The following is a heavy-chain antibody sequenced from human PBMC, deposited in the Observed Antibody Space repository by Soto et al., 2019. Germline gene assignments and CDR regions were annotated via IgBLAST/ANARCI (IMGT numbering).Heavy chain of an antibody. CDR1: GYSFTSYW. Sequence: XESLKISCKGSGYSFTSYWIGWVRQMPGKGLEWMGIIYPGDSDTRYSPSFQGQVTISADKSISTAYLQWSSLKASDTAMYYCARHAGSGWSNYYYYGMDVWGQGTTVTVSS. J-gene: IGHJ6*02. CDR3: ARHAGSGWSNYYYYGMDV. V-gene: IGHV5-51*01. CDR2: IYPGDSDT. D-gene: IGHD6-19*01.